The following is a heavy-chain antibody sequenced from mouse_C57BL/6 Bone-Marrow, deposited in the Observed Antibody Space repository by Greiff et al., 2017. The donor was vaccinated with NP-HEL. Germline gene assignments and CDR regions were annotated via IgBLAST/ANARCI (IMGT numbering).Heavy chain of an antibody. CDR2: ISSGSSTI. D-gene: IGHD2-4*01. CDR3: ARREDDYGGAY. V-gene: IGHV5-17*01. J-gene: IGHJ3*01. CDR1: GFTFSDYG. Sequence: EVQVVESGGGLVKPGGSLKLSCAASGFTFSDYGMHWVRQAPEKGLEWVAYISSGSSTIYYADTVKGRFTISRDNAKNTLFLQMTSLRSEDTAMYYCARREDDYGGAYWGQGTLVTVSA.